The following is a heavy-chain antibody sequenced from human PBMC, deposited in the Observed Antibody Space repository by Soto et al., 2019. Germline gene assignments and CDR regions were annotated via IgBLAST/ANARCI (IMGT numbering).Heavy chain of an antibody. CDR3: ARAPRGYSGYRGSYYYYYMDV. J-gene: IGHJ6*03. V-gene: IGHV3-33*01. Sequence: GGSLKLSCAASGFTFSSYGMHWVRQAPGKGLEWVAVIWYDGSNKYYADSVKGRFTISRDNSKNTLYLQMNSLRAEDTAVYYCARAPRGYSGYRGSYYYYYMDVWGKGTTVTVSS. D-gene: IGHD5-12*01. CDR2: IWYDGSNK. CDR1: GFTFSSYG.